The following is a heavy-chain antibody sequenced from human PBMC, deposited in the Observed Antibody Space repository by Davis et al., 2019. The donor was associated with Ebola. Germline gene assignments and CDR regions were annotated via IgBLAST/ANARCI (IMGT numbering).Heavy chain of an antibody. V-gene: IGHV3-66*01. D-gene: IGHD1-1*01. CDR2: IYSGGST. Sequence: ETLSLTCAVYGGSFSGYYMSWVRQAPGKGLEWVSVIYSGGSTYYADSVKGRFTISRDNSKNTLYLQMNSLRAEDTAVYYCARGYNGWFDPWGQGTLVTVSS. J-gene: IGHJ5*02. CDR3: ARGYNGWFDP. CDR1: GGSFSGYY.